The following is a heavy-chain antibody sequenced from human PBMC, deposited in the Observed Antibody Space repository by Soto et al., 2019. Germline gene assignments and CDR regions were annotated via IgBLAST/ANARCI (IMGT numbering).Heavy chain of an antibody. Sequence: SETLFLTCAVSGGSISSGGYSWSWIRQPPGKGLEWIGYIYHSGSTYYNPSLKSRVTISVDRSKNQFSLKLSSVTAADTAVYYCARVPDRWGQGTLVTVSS. V-gene: IGHV4-30-2*01. CDR3: ARVPDR. CDR1: GGSISSGGYS. J-gene: IGHJ5*02. D-gene: IGHD2-2*01. CDR2: IYHSGST.